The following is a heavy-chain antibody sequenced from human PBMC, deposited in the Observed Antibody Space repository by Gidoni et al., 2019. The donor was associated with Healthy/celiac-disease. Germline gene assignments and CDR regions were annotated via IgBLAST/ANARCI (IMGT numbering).Heavy chain of an antibody. CDR1: GGSISSSSYY. CDR2: IYYSGST. Sequence: QLQLQESGPALVKPSATLSLTCTVSGGSISSSSYYWGWIRQPPGKGLEWIGSIYYSGSTYYNPSLKSRVTISVDTSKNQFSLKLSSVTAADTAVYYCASFLDRYCSGGSCYSRAYWGQGTLVTVSS. CDR3: ASFLDRYCSGGSCYSRAY. D-gene: IGHD2-15*01. J-gene: IGHJ4*02. V-gene: IGHV4-39*01.